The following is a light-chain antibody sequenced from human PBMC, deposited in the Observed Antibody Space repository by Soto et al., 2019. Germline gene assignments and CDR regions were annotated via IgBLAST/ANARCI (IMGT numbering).Light chain of an antibody. J-gene: IGKJ5*01. CDR3: HQYNDWPFT. CDR2: GAS. V-gene: IGKV3-15*01. Sequence: EIVVTQSPATLSVSPGERATLSCRASQSFSSNLAWYQQKPGQAPRLLIYGASTRATGIPARFSGSGSATEFTLTISSLQSADSALYYCHQYNDWPFTFGQGRRLEIK. CDR1: QSFSSN.